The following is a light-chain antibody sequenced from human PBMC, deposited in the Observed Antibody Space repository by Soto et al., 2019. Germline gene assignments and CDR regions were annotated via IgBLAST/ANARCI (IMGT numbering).Light chain of an antibody. Sequence: PGERATLSCWASESIGDYLAWYQQKPGQAPRLLIYGATMRTTGTPDRFSGAGSETHFTVAISRLEPGDFAVYYCQQYVTSPAMTFGQGTRLEIK. V-gene: IGKV3-20*01. J-gene: IGKJ5*01. CDR1: ESIGDY. CDR2: GAT. CDR3: QQYVTSPAMT.